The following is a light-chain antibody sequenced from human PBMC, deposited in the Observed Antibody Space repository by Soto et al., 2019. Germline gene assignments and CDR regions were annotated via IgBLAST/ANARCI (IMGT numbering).Light chain of an antibody. CDR3: TSYTSSSTRGV. Sequence: QSVLTQPASVSRSPGQSITISCTGTSSDVGGYNDVSWYQQHPGKAPKLMIYDVSSRPSGVSNRFSRSKSGNTASLTISGLQAEDEADYYCTSYTSSSTRGVFGGGTKLTVL. J-gene: IGLJ2*01. CDR2: DVS. V-gene: IGLV2-14*03. CDR1: SSDVGGYND.